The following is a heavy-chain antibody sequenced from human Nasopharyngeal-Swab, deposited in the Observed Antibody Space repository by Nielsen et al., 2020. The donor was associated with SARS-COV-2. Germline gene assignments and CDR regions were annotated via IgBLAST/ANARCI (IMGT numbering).Heavy chain of an antibody. D-gene: IGHD4-17*01. CDR2: INYSGNT. CDR1: GGSISSSSYY. CDR3: ARLVMTSVTGGGWNDY. J-gene: IGHJ4*02. Sequence: SETLSLTCTVSGGSISSSSYYWGWIRQPPGKGLEWIGNINYSGNTFYNPSLKSRVTISVDTSKNQFSLKLSSVTASDMAVYYCARLVMTSVTGGGWNDYWVQGTLVTVSS. V-gene: IGHV4-39*01.